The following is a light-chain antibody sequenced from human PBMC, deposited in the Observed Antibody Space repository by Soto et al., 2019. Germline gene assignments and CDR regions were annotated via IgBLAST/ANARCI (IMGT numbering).Light chain of an antibody. CDR2: TTS. CDR3: AAWDDRLDVYV. Sequence: QAVVTQPPSASGTPGQIVAISCSGSSSNIGSNTVTWYQQLPGTAPKLLIYTTSQRSSGVPGRFSGSKSGASASLSSSGLQSEDEADYYCAAWDDRLDVYVFGTGTKVTVL. J-gene: IGLJ1*01. V-gene: IGLV1-44*01. CDR1: SSNIGSNT.